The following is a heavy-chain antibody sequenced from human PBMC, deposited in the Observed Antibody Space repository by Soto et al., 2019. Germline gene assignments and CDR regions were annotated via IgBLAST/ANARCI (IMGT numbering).Heavy chain of an antibody. V-gene: IGHV1-3*01. CDR2: INAGNGNT. D-gene: IGHD6-6*01. CDR1: GYTFTSYA. Sequence: ASVKVSCKASGYTFTSYAMHWVRQAPGQRLEWMGWINAGNGNTKYSQKLQGRVTMTTDTSTSTAYMELRSLRSDDTAVYYCARGESMGDVWGQGTTVTVSS. CDR3: ARGESMGDV. J-gene: IGHJ6*02.